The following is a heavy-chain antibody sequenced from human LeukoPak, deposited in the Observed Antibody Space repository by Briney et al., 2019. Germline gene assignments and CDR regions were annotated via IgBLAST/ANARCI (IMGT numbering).Heavy chain of an antibody. D-gene: IGHD3-16*01. J-gene: IGHJ4*02. Sequence: GGSLRLSCSASGFTFSKAWMSWVRQAPGKGLEWVGRVKSKTDGERIDYAAAVKGRFSISRDDSKNTVFLQMNNLNGDDTAIYFCTTTYRYWGQGSLVTVSA. CDR2: VKSKTDGERI. CDR3: TTTYRY. V-gene: IGHV3-15*01. CDR1: GFTFSKAW.